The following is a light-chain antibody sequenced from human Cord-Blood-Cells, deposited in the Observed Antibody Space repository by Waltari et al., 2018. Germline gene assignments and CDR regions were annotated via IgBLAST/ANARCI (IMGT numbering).Light chain of an antibody. J-gene: IGKJ4*01. Sequence: DIVMTQSPDSLAVSLGERATINCKSSQSVLYSPNNKNYLAWYQQKPGQPPKLLIYWASTRESGVPDQFSGSGSGTDFTLTISSLQAEDVAVYYCQQYYSTLLTFGGGTKVEIK. V-gene: IGKV4-1*01. CDR1: QSVLYSPNNKNY. CDR2: WAS. CDR3: QQYYSTLLT.